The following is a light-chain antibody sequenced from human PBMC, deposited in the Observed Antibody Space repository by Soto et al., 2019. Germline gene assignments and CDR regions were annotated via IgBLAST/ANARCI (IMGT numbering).Light chain of an antibody. CDR2: GTS. Sequence: IVLTQSPGTLSLSPGERATLSCRASQYISTAYLAWYQHKPGQAPRLLIYGTSTRATGIPDRFSGSGSGTDFTLTIRRLEPEDSAVYYCQHYGNWPLIFGGGTKVDIK. V-gene: IGKV3-20*01. CDR1: QYISTAY. CDR3: QHYGNWPLI. J-gene: IGKJ4*01.